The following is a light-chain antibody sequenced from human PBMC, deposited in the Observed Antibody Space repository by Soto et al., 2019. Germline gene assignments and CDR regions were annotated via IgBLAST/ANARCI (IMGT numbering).Light chain of an antibody. CDR1: QNFLYSSNNKNY. Sequence: DIVMTQSPDSLAVSLGERATINCKSSQNFLYSSNNKNYLSWYQQKPGQPPKLLIYWASTRESGVPDRFSGSGSGTDFTLTISNLQAEDVAVYDCQQCYSTPGTQTLGQGTKLEIK. CDR3: QQCYSTPGTQT. J-gene: IGKJ2*01. V-gene: IGKV4-1*01. CDR2: WAS.